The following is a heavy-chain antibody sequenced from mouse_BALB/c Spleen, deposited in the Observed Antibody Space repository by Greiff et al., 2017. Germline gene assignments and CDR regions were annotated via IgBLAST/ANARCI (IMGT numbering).Heavy chain of an antibody. CDR1: GYAFTNYL. J-gene: IGHJ2*01. Sequence: VQGVESGAELVRPGTSVKVSCKASGYAFTNYLIEWVKQRPGQGLEWIGVINPGSGGTNYNEKFKGKATLTADKSSSTAYMQLSSLTSDDSAVYFCARRGSSYYWGQGTTLTVSS. V-gene: IGHV1-54*01. D-gene: IGHD1-1*01. CDR2: INPGSGGT. CDR3: ARRGSSYY.